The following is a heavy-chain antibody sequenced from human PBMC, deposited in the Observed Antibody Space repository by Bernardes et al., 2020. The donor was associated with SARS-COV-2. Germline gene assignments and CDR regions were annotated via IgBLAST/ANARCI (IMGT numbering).Heavy chain of an antibody. CDR2: FYYSGET. J-gene: IGHJ5*02. D-gene: IGHD1-26*01. CDR1: GDSISSMTYY. V-gene: IGHV4-39*01. Sequence: SEPLSLTCIVSGDSISSMTYYWGWLLQSPGKGLEWIGSFYYSGETYYNPSLKGRVTISVDTSKNQFSLRLSSPTAADAAVYYCARHPRRLQVSGSWFDPWGQGTLVNVSS. CDR3: ARHPRRLQVSGSWFDP.